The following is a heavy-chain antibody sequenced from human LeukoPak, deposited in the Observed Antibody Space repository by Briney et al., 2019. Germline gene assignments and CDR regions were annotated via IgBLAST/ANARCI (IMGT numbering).Heavy chain of an antibody. CDR2: IKQDGSEK. Sequence: GGSLRLSCAASGFTFSSYAMSWVRQAPGKGLEWVANIKQDGSEKYYVDSVKGRFTISRDNAKNSLYLQMNSLRADDTAVYYCARDLAGPPQEAFDIWGQGTMVTVSS. V-gene: IGHV3-7*01. CDR1: GFTFSSYA. J-gene: IGHJ3*02. CDR3: ARDLAGPPQEAFDI.